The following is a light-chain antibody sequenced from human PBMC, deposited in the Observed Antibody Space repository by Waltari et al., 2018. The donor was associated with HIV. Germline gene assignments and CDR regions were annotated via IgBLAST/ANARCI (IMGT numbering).Light chain of an antibody. Sequence: IVMTQSPLSLPVTPGEPASISCRSSQRLLHGDGYIYLDWYLQRPGQSPQLLVYLGSSRASGVPDRFSGSGSGTDFTLEISRVEAEDVGVYYCMQALQTPYTFGQGTKLEIK. CDR2: LGS. V-gene: IGKV2-28*01. CDR3: MQALQTPYT. CDR1: QRLLHGDGYIY. J-gene: IGKJ2*01.